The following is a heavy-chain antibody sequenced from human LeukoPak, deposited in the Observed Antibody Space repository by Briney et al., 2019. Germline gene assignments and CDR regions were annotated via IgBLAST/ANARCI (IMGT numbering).Heavy chain of an antibody. V-gene: IGHV1-8*01. CDR1: GYTFTSYE. Sequence: ASVKVSCKASGYTFTSYEINWVRQAPGQGLEWMGWMNPNSGNTGYAQKFQGRVIMTRNTSISTAYMELRSLRSEDTAVYYCASVSRSGSLLYSFDYWGQGTLVTVSS. CDR3: ASVSRSGSLLYSFDY. CDR2: MNPNSGNT. D-gene: IGHD3-3*01. J-gene: IGHJ4*02.